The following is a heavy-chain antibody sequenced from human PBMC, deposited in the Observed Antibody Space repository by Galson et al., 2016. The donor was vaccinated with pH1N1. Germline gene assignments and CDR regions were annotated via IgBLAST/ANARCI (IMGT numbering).Heavy chain of an antibody. CDR3: ARESYRCSGGSCYFDS. D-gene: IGHD2-15*01. Sequence: SVKVSCKASGYTFASYAINWVRQVPGQGLEWMGWIHTTTGYPSYGQGFTGRFVFSLDTSVTTAYLQTSSLKTEDAAVYYCARESYRCSGGSCYFDSWGQGTLVTVSS. CDR2: IHTTTGYP. V-gene: IGHV7-4-1*02. CDR1: GYTFASYA. J-gene: IGHJ4*02.